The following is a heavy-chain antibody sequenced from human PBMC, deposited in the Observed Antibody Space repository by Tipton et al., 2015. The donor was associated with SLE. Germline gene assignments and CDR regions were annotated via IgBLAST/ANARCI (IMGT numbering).Heavy chain of an antibody. D-gene: IGHD3-16*01. V-gene: IGHV4-59*13. CDR2: IYDSGSA. CDR1: GVSISSYS. CDR3: ARGLWGYYYYMDV. Sequence: TLSLTCTVSGVSISSYSWTWIRQSPGKGLEWIGYIYDSGSANYNPSLKSRVTISLDTSKNQVSLNLHSVTAADTAVDYCARGLWGYYYYMDVWGKGTTVTVSS. J-gene: IGHJ6*03.